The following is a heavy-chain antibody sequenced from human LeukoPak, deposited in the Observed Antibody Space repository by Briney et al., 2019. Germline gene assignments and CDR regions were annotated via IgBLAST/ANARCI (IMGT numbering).Heavy chain of an antibody. J-gene: IGHJ4*02. CDR3: ARVDIVATTLDY. Sequence: GPTLVKPTQTLTLTCTFSGFSLSTSGVGVGWIRQPPGKALEWLALIYWDDDKRYSPSLKSRLTITKDTSKNQVVLTMTNMDPVDTATYYCARVDIVATTLDYWGQGTLVTVSS. V-gene: IGHV2-5*02. CDR2: IYWDDDK. D-gene: IGHD5-12*01. CDR1: GFSLSTSGVG.